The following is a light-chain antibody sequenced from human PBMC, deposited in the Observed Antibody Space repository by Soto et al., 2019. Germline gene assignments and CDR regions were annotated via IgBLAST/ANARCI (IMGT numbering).Light chain of an antibody. J-gene: IGLJ2*01. Sequence: QSVLTQTPSVSGAPGQKITMSCTGSSSNIGAGYDVHWYQQLPGAAPRLLIYADNNRPSGVPDRFSASNSGTSASLAITGLQDEDEAVYYCQSYDNSLSGVVFGGGTKLTVL. CDR2: ADN. CDR1: SSNIGAGYD. V-gene: IGLV1-40*01. CDR3: QSYDNSLSGVV.